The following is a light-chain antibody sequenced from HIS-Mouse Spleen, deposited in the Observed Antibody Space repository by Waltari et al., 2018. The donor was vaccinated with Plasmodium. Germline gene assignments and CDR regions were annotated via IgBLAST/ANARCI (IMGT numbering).Light chain of an antibody. J-gene: IGKJ3*01. CDR1: QSVSSSY. Sequence: EIVLTQSPGTLSLSPGERATLSCRASQSVSSSYLAWYQQKPGQAPRLLIYGASSRATGIPDRFSVSGSGTDFTLTISRLEPEDFAVYDCQQYGSSPPGITFGPGTKVDIK. CDR3: QQYGSSPPGIT. CDR2: GAS. V-gene: IGKV3-20*01.